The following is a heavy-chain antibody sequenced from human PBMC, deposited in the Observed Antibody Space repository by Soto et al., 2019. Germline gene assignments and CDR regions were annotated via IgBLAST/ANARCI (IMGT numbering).Heavy chain of an antibody. V-gene: IGHV3-23*01. D-gene: IGHD2-15*01. Sequence: EVQLLESGGGLVQPGGSLRLSCAASGFTFSSYAMSWVHQAPGKGLEWVSAISGSGGSTYYADSVKGRFTISRDNSKNTLYLQMNSLRAEDTAVYYCAKGGIVVVVAAYGMDVWGQGTTVTVSS. CDR3: AKGGIVVVVAAYGMDV. CDR1: GFTFSSYA. J-gene: IGHJ6*02. CDR2: ISGSGGST.